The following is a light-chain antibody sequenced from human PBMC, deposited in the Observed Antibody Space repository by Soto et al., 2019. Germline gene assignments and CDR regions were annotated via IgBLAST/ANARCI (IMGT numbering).Light chain of an antibody. J-gene: IGKJ3*01. CDR2: RAP. CDR1: QNINTW. Sequence: DIQMTQSPSTLSASVGDRVTITCRASQNINTWLAWYQQKPGKAPKLLIYRAPSLESGVPSRFSGSGSGTEFTLTISSLQPEDFSTYYCQHYDTYSGTFGPGTKVDVK. CDR3: QHYDTYSGT. V-gene: IGKV1-5*03.